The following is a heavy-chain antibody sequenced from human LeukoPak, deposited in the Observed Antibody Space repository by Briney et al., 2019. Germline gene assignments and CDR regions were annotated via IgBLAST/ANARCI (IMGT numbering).Heavy chain of an antibody. V-gene: IGHV3-23*01. J-gene: IGHJ5*02. CDR1: GFTFSSYA. Sequence: GGSLRLSCAASGFTFSSYAMSWVRQAPGKGLEWVSAISGSGGSTYYADSVKGRFTISRDNSKNTLYLQINSLRAEDTAVYYCAKDSSGYYSRDWFDPWGQGTLVTVSS. CDR2: ISGSGGST. CDR3: AKDSSGYYSRDWFDP. D-gene: IGHD3-22*01.